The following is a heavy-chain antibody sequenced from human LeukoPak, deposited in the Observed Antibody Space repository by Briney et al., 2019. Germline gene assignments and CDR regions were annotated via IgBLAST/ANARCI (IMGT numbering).Heavy chain of an antibody. V-gene: IGHV3-21*01. Sequence: PGGSLRLSCAASGFTFSSYSMNWVRQAPGKGLEWDSSISSSSSYIYYADSVKGRFTISRDNAKNSLYLQMNSLRAEDTAVYYCATGGRGAFDIWGQGTMVTVSS. D-gene: IGHD3-16*01. J-gene: IGHJ3*02. CDR2: ISSSSSYI. CDR1: GFTFSSYS. CDR3: ATGGRGAFDI.